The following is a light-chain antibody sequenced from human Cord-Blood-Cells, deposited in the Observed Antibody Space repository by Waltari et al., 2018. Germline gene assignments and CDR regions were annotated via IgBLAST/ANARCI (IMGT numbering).Light chain of an antibody. CDR1: QSVLYSSNNKNY. CDR3: QQYYSTPYT. V-gene: IGKV4-1*01. CDR2: WAS. J-gene: IGKJ2*01. Sequence: DIVMTQSPDSLAVSLVERATINCKSSQSVLYSSNNKNYLAWYQQKPGQRPQLRIYWASTREGGVPDRFSGSGSGPDFTLTISSLQAEDVAVYYCQQYYSTPYTFGQGTKLEIK.